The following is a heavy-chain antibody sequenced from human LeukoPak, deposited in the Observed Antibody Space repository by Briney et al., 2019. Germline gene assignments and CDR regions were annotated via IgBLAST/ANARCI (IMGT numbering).Heavy chain of an antibody. V-gene: IGHV3-23*01. D-gene: IGHD6-19*01. Sequence: PGGTLRLSCAASGFTFSSYGMSWVRQAPGKGLEWVSGISGSGGSTYYADSVKGRFTISRDNSKNTLFLQMNSLRAEDTAMYYCVKSGYSTVWAWGQGTLVTVSS. J-gene: IGHJ5*02. CDR2: ISGSGGST. CDR3: VKSGYSTVWA. CDR1: GFTFSSYG.